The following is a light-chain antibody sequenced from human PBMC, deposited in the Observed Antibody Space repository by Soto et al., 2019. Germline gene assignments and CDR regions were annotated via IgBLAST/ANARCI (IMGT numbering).Light chain of an antibody. CDR2: GAS. CDR3: HQYGNWPPWT. V-gene: IGKV3-15*01. J-gene: IGKJ1*01. CDR1: QSVSIN. Sequence: EIVMTQSPVTVSVSLGERATLSCRASQSVSINVAWYQQKPGQAPRLLLYGASTGATGVPARFSGSGSGTEFTLSISSLQSEDFAVYYCHQYGNWPPWTFGQGTKVEVK.